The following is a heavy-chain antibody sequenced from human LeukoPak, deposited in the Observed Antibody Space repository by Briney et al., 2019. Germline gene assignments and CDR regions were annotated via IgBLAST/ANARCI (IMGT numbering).Heavy chain of an antibody. V-gene: IGHV1-2*02. CDR2: INPNSGGT. J-gene: IGHJ4*02. CDR3: APSGSYLHKFDY. D-gene: IGHD1-26*01. CDR1: GYTFTGYY. Sequence: ASVKVSCKASGYTFTGYYMHWVRQAPGQGLEWMGWINPNSGGTNYAQKFQSRVTMTRDTSISTAYMELSRLRSDDTAVYYCAPSGSYLHKFDYWGQGTLVTVSS.